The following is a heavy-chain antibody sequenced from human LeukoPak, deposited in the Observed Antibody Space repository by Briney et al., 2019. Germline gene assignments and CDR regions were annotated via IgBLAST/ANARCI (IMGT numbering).Heavy chain of an antibody. V-gene: IGHV1-46*01. CDR2: INPVGGTT. CDR3: ARGASITRYCSGGSCYYFS. J-gene: IGHJ4*02. Sequence: ASVKVSCKTSGYTFSSYYMHWVRQAPGQGLEWMGIINPVGGTTTYAQKFQGRVTISRDTSTSTVYMELSSLRSEDTAVYYCARGASITRYCSGGSCYYFSWGQGTLVTASS. D-gene: IGHD2-15*01. CDR1: GYTFSSYY.